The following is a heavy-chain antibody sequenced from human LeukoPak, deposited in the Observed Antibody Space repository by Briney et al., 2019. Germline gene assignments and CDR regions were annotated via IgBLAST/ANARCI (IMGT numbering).Heavy chain of an antibody. D-gene: IGHD4-23*01. V-gene: IGHV3-21*01. J-gene: IGHJ3*02. CDR2: ISSSSYI. CDR3: ARDYSGGNSVIDAFDI. Sequence: GGSLRLSCAASGFTFSSYSMNWVRQAPGKGLEWVSSISSSSYIYYADSVKGRFTISRDNAKNSLYLQMNSLRAEDTAVYYCARDYSGGNSVIDAFDIWGQGTMVTVSS. CDR1: GFTFSSYS.